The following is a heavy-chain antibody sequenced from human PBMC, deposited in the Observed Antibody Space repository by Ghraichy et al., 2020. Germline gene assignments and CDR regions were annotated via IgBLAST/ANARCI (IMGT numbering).Heavy chain of an antibody. CDR2: ISGSGGST. CDR3: AKDSGGYFDWLLPNWFDP. CDR1: GFTFSSYA. D-gene: IGHD3-9*01. J-gene: IGHJ5*02. V-gene: IGHV3-23*01. Sequence: GGSLRLSCAASGFTFSSYAMSWVRQAPGKGLEWVSAISGSGGSTYYADSVKGRFTISRDNSKNTLYLQMNSLRAEDTAVYYCAKDSGGYFDWLLPNWFDPWGQGTLVTVSS.